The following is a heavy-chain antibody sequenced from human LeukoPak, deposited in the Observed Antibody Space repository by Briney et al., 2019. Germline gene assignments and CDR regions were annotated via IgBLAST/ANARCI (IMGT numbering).Heavy chain of an antibody. CDR1: GYTLTRYY. CDR3: ARGLEWLLDF. Sequence: ASVNVSCKASGYTLTRYYMHWVRQAPGQGLEWMGRFNPSGGSTTYAQKFQARVTMTTDTSTSTVYMELSSLRSEDTAVYYCARGLEWLLDFWGQGTLVTVSS. J-gene: IGHJ4*02. V-gene: IGHV1-46*01. CDR2: FNPSGGST. D-gene: IGHD3-3*01.